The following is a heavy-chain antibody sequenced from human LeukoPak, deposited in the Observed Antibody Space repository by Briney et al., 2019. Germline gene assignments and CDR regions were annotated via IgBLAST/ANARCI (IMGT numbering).Heavy chain of an antibody. V-gene: IGHV3-7*01. D-gene: IGHD2-21*02. CDR1: GFTFSSYW. CDR2: IKQDGSEK. CDR3: ARDTAGCDY. Sequence: GGSLRLSCAASGFTFSSYWMSWVRQAPGKGLEWVANIKQDGSEKYYGDSVKGRFTISRDNAKDSLYLQMNSLRAEDTAVYFCARDTAGCDYWGQGTLVTVSS. J-gene: IGHJ4*02.